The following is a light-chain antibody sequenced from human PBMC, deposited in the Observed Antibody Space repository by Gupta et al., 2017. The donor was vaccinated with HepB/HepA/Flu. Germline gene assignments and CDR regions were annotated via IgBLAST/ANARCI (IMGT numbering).Light chain of an antibody. V-gene: IGKV4-1*01. J-gene: IGKJ4*01. CDR2: WAS. Sequence: DIVMTQSPDSLSVSLGERATLTCTSSQSVFYSAKNKNYLAWYQQKPGQPPKLLMYWASTRYSGLPDRISGRGSATDITLTVRMLPAEDATIYCIQESLRTPLTFGTGTMVEI. CDR1: QSVFYSAKNKNY. CDR3: QESLRTPLT.